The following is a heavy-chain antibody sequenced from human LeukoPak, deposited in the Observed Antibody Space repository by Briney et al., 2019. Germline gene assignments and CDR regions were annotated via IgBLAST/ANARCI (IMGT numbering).Heavy chain of an antibody. Sequence: PSETLSLTCTVSGASISNYYWTWIRQPPGKGLEWIGYIHYSGSTNYNPSLKSRVTISVDTSKNQFSLKLSSVTAADTAVYYCAREGGDYYGSGRRYYGMDVWGQGTTVTVSS. CDR2: IHYSGST. CDR1: GASISNYY. V-gene: IGHV4-59*01. D-gene: IGHD3-10*01. CDR3: AREGGDYYGSGRRYYGMDV. J-gene: IGHJ6*02.